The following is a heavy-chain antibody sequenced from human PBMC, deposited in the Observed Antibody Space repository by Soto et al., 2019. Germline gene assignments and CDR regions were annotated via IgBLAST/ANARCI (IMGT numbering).Heavy chain of an antibody. J-gene: IGHJ4*02. CDR3: AKTTMVRGRAPDF. D-gene: IGHD3-10*01. CDR1: GFTFSSYG. CDR2: ISYDGSNK. V-gene: IGHV3-30*18. Sequence: QVQLVESGGGVVQPGRSLRLSCAASGFTFSSYGMHWVRQAPGKGLEWVAVISYDGSNKYYADSVKGRFTISRDNSTNPLYLQMNSMRAKDTAVYYCAKTTMVRGRAPDFWGQGTLVTVSS.